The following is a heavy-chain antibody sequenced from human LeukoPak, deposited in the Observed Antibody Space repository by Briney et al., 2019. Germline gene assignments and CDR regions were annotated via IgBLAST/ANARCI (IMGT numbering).Heavy chain of an antibody. J-gene: IGHJ5*02. CDR1: GYTFINYG. CDR2: IYPYTGNT. D-gene: IGHD2-15*01. Sequence: ASVKVSCKASGYTFINYGISWVRQAPGQGLEWMGWIYPYTGNTNYAQMVQGRVTMTTDTSTRTAYMELTSLTSDDTAVYYCARRAVVAARGFDPWGQGTLVTVSS. V-gene: IGHV1-18*01. CDR3: ARRAVVAARGFDP.